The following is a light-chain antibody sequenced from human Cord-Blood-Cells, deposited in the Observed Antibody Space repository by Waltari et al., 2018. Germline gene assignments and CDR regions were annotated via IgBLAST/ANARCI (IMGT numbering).Light chain of an antibody. J-gene: IGKJ1*01. Sequence: SASVGDRVTITCRASQSISSYLNWYQQKPGKAPKHLIYAASSLQSGVPSRFSGSGSGTDFTLTISSLQPEDFATYYCQQSYSTPQTFGQGTKVEIK. CDR2: AAS. CDR1: QSISSY. CDR3: QQSYSTPQT. V-gene: IGKV1-39*01.